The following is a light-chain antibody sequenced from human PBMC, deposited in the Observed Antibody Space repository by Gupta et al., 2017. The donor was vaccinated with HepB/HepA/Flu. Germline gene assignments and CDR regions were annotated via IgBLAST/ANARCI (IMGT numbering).Light chain of an antibody. V-gene: IGLV1-47*01. Sequence: QSVLTQPPSPSGTPWQRVTISCSGSSSNIGSNYVYWYQQLSGTAPKLLIYRNNQRPSGVPDRFSGSKSGTSASLAISGLRSEDEADYYCAAWDDSLSGPVFGGGTKLTVL. CDR1: SSNIGSNY. J-gene: IGLJ2*01. CDR2: RNN. CDR3: AAWDDSLSGPV.